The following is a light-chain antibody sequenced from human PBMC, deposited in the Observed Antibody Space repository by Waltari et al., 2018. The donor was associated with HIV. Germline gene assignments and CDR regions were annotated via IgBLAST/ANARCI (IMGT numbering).Light chain of an antibody. CDR1: SSDVGHYNL. CDR2: EVT. V-gene: IGLV2-14*01. J-gene: IGLJ3*02. Sequence: QSALTQPASVSGSPGQSITISCAGTSSDVGHYNLVSWYQQHPGKAPNRIVFEVTNRPSGLSSRFSGSKSDNTASLTISGLQAEDEADYYCCSYTTSDTWVFGGGTKLTVL. CDR3: CSYTTSDTWV.